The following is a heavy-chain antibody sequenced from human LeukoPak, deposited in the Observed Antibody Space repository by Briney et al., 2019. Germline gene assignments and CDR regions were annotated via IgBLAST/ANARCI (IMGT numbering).Heavy chain of an antibody. Sequence: PGSSLRLSRAPAGFLFNTYGMRSVRQPPGKGLERVAGIWYDGSNRAYVDSVEGRFTISRDNAKNTLYLQLNRLRAEDTAVYYCVRRGSRETFDIWGQGTMVTVSS. CDR1: GFLFNTYG. CDR2: IWYDGSNR. V-gene: IGHV3-33*01. CDR3: VRRGSRETFDI. J-gene: IGHJ3*02.